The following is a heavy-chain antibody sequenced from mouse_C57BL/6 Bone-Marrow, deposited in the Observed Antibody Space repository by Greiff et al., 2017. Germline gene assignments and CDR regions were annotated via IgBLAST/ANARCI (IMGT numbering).Heavy chain of an antibody. D-gene: IGHD1-1*01. Sequence: EVQLQQSGAELVKPGASVKLSCTASGFNIKDYYIHWVKQRTEQGLEWIGRIDPEDGETKYAPKFQDKATITADTSSNTAYLQLSSLTSEDTAVYYCTRSLIYYGTNYWCQGTTLTVSS. V-gene: IGHV14-2*01. CDR3: TRSLIYYGTNY. J-gene: IGHJ2*01. CDR2: IDPEDGET. CDR1: GFNIKDYY.